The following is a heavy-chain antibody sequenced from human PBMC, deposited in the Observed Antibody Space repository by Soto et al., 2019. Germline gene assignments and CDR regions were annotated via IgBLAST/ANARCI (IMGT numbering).Heavy chain of an antibody. Sequence: QVQLVQSGAEVKKPGSSVKVSCKASGGTFSTYAISWVRQAPGQGLEWMGGIIPIFGTAKYAQKFQGRVTITADESTSTAYMELSSLRSEDTAVYYCAREIFVVIISGGRDAFDIWGQGTMVTVSS. CDR1: GGTFSTYA. CDR2: IIPIFGTA. V-gene: IGHV1-69*01. D-gene: IGHD3-3*01. CDR3: AREIFVVIISGGRDAFDI. J-gene: IGHJ3*02.